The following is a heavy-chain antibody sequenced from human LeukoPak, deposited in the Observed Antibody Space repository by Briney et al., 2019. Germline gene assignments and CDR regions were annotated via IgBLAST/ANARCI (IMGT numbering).Heavy chain of an antibody. J-gene: IGHJ4*02. CDR3: ARAVSRGYCSSTTLYYFDY. D-gene: IGHD2-2*01. Sequence: QPGGSLRLSCAASGFTVSSNYMSWVRQAPGKGLEWVSVIYSCGSTYYADSVKGRFTISRDNSKNTLYLQMNSLRAEDTAVYYCARAVSRGYCSSTTLYYFDYWGQGTLVAVSS. CDR2: IYSCGST. V-gene: IGHV3-66*01. CDR1: GFTVSSNY.